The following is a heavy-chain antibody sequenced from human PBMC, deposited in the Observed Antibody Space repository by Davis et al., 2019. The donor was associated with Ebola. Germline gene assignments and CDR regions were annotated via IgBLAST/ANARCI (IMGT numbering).Heavy chain of an antibody. CDR2: IGSTTNFI. D-gene: IGHD6-6*01. V-gene: IGHV3-21*01. Sequence: GESLKISCAASGFTFSNFHIHWVRQTPGKGLECVSSIGSTTNFIYYADSVKGRFTISRDNAKNSLYLQMNSLRAEDTAVYYCARDGSNSYFDYWGQGNLVTVSS. CDR3: ARDGSNSYFDY. J-gene: IGHJ4*02. CDR1: GFTFSNFH.